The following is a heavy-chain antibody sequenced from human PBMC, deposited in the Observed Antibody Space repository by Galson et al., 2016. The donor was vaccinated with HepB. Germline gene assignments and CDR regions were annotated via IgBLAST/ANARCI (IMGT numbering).Heavy chain of an antibody. J-gene: IGHJ6*02. Sequence: PALVKPTQTLTLTCTFSGFSLSSSGMCVSWIRQTPGKALEWLALIDWADTKYYSTSLKTRLTISKDTSKNQVVLTMTNMDPVDTAKYYCARMVFGETQIDYYGMDVWGQGTTLTVSS. CDR3: ARMVFGETQIDYYGMDV. CDR1: GFSLSSSGMC. V-gene: IGHV2-70*01. D-gene: IGHD3-10*02. CDR2: IDWADTK.